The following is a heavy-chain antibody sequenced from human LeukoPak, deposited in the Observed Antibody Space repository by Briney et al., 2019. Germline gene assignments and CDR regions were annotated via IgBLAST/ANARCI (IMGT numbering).Heavy chain of an antibody. J-gene: IGHJ4*02. V-gene: IGHV4-59*08. CDR1: GGSISSYY. D-gene: IGHD3-9*01. Sequence: SETLSLTCTVSGGSISSYYWSWIRQPPGKGLEWIGYICYSGSTNYNPSLKSRLTISVDTSKNQFSLKLSSVTAAGTAVYYCARLGRDYDILTGYYHPPLWGQGTLVTVSS. CDR2: ICYSGST. CDR3: ARLGRDYDILTGYYHPPL.